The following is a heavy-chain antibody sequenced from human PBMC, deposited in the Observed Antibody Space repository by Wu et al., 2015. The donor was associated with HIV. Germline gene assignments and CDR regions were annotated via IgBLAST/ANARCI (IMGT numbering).Heavy chain of an antibody. CDR2: IGVSNGNT. CDR1: GYSFVRYS. J-gene: IGHJ4*02. V-gene: IGHV1-18*01. D-gene: IGHD4-17*01. Sequence: QVQLVQSGGEVKKPGVSVKVSCKASGYSFVRYSLNWVRQAPGQGLEWMGWIGVSNGNTIYAQKFQGRVIMTTDKPTSTVYMELKSLTSDDTAIYYCGRLGDYGDYKTIDYWGQGTLVTVSS. CDR3: GRLGDYGDYKTIDY.